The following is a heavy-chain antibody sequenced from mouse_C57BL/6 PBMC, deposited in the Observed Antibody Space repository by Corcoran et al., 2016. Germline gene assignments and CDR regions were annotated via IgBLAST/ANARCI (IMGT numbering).Heavy chain of an antibody. Sequence: EVQLQQSVAELVRPGASVKLSCTASGFNIKNTYMHCVKQRPEQGLEWIGRIDPANGNNKYAPKFQGKATITADTSSNTAYLQLSSLTSEDTAIYYGARDYGSSYRLDYWGQGTSVTVSS. V-gene: IGHV14-3*01. J-gene: IGHJ4*01. D-gene: IGHD1-1*01. CDR2: IDPANGNN. CDR1: GFNIKNTY. CDR3: ARDYGSSYRLDY.